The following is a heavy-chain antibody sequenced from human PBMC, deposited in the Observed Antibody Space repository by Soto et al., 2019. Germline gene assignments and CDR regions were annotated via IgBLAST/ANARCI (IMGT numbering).Heavy chain of an antibody. CDR2: INPNSGGT. CDR1: GYTFTGYY. CDR3: ARAPEYIAAGYDAFDI. D-gene: IGHD6-13*01. Sequence: ASVKVSCKASGYTFTGYYMHWVRQAPGQGLEWMGWINPNSGGTNYAQKFQGWVTMTRDTSISTAYMELSRLRSDDTAVYYCARAPEYIAAGYDAFDIWGQGTMVTVSS. V-gene: IGHV1-2*04. J-gene: IGHJ3*02.